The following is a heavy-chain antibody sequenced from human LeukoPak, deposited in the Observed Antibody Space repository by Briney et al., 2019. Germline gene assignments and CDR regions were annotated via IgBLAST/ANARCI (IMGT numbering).Heavy chain of an antibody. Sequence: SETLSLTCTVSGGSISSGSYYWSWIRQPAGKGLEWIGRIYTSGSTNYNPSLKSRVTMSVDTSKNQFSLKLSSVTAADTAVYYCARDSAYLSYFDYWGQGTLVTVSS. D-gene: IGHD2-8*01. V-gene: IGHV4-61*02. CDR3: ARDSAYLSYFDY. CDR2: IYTSGST. J-gene: IGHJ4*02. CDR1: GGSISSGSYY.